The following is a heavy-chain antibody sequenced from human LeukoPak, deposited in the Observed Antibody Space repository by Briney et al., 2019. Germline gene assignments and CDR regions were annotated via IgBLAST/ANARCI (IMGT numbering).Heavy chain of an antibody. J-gene: IGHJ4*02. Sequence: SETLSLTCTVSGGSISSYYWSWIRQPPGKGLEWIGYIYYSGSTNYNPSLKSRVTISVDTSKNQFSLQLSSVTPEDTAVYFCARETINYFDYWGQGTLVTVSS. CDR1: GGSISSYY. CDR3: ARETINYFDY. V-gene: IGHV4-59*12. CDR2: IYYSGST. D-gene: IGHD4/OR15-4a*01.